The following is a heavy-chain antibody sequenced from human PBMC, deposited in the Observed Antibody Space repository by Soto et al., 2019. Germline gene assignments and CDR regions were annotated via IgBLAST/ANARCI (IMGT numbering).Heavy chain of an antibody. CDR2: INAGNGNT. CDR3: ARDLPVAAAGTRFMYYYYGMDV. V-gene: IGHV1-3*01. D-gene: IGHD6-13*01. CDR1: GYTFTIYG. Sequence: ASLKVSCKASGYTFTIYGISWVRQAPGQGLEWMGWINAGNGNTKYSQKFQGRVTITRDTSASTAYMELSSLRSEDTAVYYCARDLPVAAAGTRFMYYYYGMDVWGQGTTVTVSS. J-gene: IGHJ6*02.